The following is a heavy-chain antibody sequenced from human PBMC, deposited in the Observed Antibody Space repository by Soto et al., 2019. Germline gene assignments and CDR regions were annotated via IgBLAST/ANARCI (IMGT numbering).Heavy chain of an antibody. CDR3: ARDATYYYDSSGYYSYGMDV. J-gene: IGHJ6*02. D-gene: IGHD3-22*01. CDR2: IWYDGSNK. CDR1: GFTFSSYG. V-gene: IGHV3-33*01. Sequence: GSLRLSCAASGFTFSSYGMHWVRQAPGKGLEWVAVIWYDGSNKYYADSVKGRFTISRDNSKNTLYLQMNSLRAEDTAVYYCARDATYYYDSSGYYSYGMDVWGQGTTVTVSS.